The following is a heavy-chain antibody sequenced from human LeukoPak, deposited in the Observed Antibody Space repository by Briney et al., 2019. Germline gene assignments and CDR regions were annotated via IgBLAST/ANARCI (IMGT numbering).Heavy chain of an antibody. Sequence: GGSLRLSCAASGFTFSSYWMSWVRQAPGKGLEWVANIKQDGSEKYYVDSVKGRFTISRDNAKNSLYLQMNSLRAEDTAVYYCARERIAARSYAFDIWGQGTMVTVSS. CDR1: GFTFSSYW. CDR3: ARERIAARSYAFDI. V-gene: IGHV3-7*01. CDR2: IKQDGSEK. D-gene: IGHD6-6*01. J-gene: IGHJ3*02.